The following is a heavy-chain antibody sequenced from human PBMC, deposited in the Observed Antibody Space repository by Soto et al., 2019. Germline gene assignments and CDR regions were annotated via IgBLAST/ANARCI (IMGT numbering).Heavy chain of an antibody. CDR3: ANVGYLVRYYYYERDG. D-gene: IGHD2-15*01. V-gene: IGHV3-23*01. CDR1: GYHIRSYA. CDR2: ISGSGVST. Sequence: PGEFRRLFCTASGYHIRSYALSWVRPANREGLEWVSAISGSGVSTYYADSVKGRFTISRDNSKNTLYRQMNSLRAEDTAVYYSANVGYLVRYYYYERDGWGQGTTVTGS. J-gene: IGHJ6*02.